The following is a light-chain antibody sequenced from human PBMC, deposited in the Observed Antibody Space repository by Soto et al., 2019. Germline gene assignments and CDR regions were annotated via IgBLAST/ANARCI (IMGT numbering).Light chain of an antibody. CDR3: QQYGSSPPTYT. CDR1: QSVSSSY. Sequence: EIVLTQSPGTLSLSPGERATLSCRASQSVSSSYLARYQQKPGQAPRLLIYGASSRATGIPDRFSGSGSGTDFTLTISRLEPEDFAVYYCQQYGSSPPTYTFGQGTKLEIK. J-gene: IGKJ2*01. V-gene: IGKV3-20*01. CDR2: GAS.